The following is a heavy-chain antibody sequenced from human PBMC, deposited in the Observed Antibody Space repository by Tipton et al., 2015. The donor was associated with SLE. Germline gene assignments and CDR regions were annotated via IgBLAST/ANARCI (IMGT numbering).Heavy chain of an antibody. CDR1: GGSFSGYY. CDR3: ARAGWEYSSSWGP. Sequence: TLSLTCAVYGGSFSGYYWSWIRQPPGKGLEWIGEINHSGSTNYNPSLKSRVTISVDTSKNQFSLNLSSVTAADTAVYYCARAGWEYSSSWGPWGQGTLVNVSS. D-gene: IGHD6-13*01. V-gene: IGHV4-34*01. CDR2: INHSGST. J-gene: IGHJ4*02.